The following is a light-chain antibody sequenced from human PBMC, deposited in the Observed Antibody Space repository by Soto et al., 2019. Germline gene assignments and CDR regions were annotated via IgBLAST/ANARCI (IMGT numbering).Light chain of an antibody. CDR2: EVT. J-gene: IGLJ2*01. Sequence: QSALTQPPSASGSPGQSVTISCTGTSSDVGGYTYVSWYQQHPGKAPKLMIYEVTKRPSGVPDRFSGSKSGNTASLPVSGLQAEDEADYYCSSYAGSNSVVFGGGTKVTVL. V-gene: IGLV2-8*01. CDR3: SSYAGSNSVV. CDR1: SSDVGGYTY.